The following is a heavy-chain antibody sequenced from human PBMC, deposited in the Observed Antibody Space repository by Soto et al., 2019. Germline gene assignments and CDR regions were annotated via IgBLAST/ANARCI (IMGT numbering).Heavy chain of an antibody. D-gene: IGHD3-22*01. V-gene: IGHV4-34*01. J-gene: IGHJ6*02. CDR1: GGSFSGYY. CDR2: INQSGST. Sequence: PSETLSLTCAVYGGSFSGYYWSWIRQPPGKGLEWIGEINQSGSTNYNPSLKSRVTISVDTSKNQFSLKLSSVTAADTAVYYCARGAHRRSGSSYYYYGMDVWGQGTTVTVSS. CDR3: ARGAHRRSGSSYYYYGMDV.